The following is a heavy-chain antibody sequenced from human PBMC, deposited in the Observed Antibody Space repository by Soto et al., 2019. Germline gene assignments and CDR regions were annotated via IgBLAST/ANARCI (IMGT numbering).Heavy chain of an antibody. CDR3: ARESGFYDFWSGSPPHYYYYMDV. J-gene: IGHJ6*03. D-gene: IGHD3-3*01. V-gene: IGHV4-39*02. CDR1: GGSLSSTGYY. CDR2: IYYSGTT. Sequence: SETLSLTCTVSGGSLSSTGYYWGWVRQPPEKGLEWIGSIYYSGTTYYNPSLKSRVTISVDTSKNQFSLKLSSVTAADTAVYYCARESGFYDFWSGSPPHYYYYMDVWGKGTTVTVSS.